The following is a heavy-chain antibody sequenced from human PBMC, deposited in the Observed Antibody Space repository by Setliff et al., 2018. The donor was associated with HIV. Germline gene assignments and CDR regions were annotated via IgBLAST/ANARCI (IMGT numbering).Heavy chain of an antibody. J-gene: IGHJ6*03. CDR3: ARGAWYTSGWHSSRYMDV. CDR1: GYTSTSSD. V-gene: IGHV1-8*02. Sequence: ASVKVSCKASGYTSTSSDIYWVRQATGRGLEWMGLVNPKSGNTGYAQKFQGRVIMTRDTSISTVYMELRSLRSEDTAVYYCARGAWYTSGWHSSRYMDVWGKGTTVTVSS. D-gene: IGHD6-25*01. CDR2: VNPKSGNT.